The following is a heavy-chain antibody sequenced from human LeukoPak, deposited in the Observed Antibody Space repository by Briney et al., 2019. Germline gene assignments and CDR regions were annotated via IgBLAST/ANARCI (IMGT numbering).Heavy chain of an antibody. V-gene: IGHV4-39*01. CDR2: IYYSGST. Sequence: SETLSLTCTVSGGSISSSSYYWGWIRRPPGKGLEWIGSIYYSGSTYYNPSLKSRVTISVDTSKNQFSLKLSSVTAADTAVYYCARLSIFGVVGFDYWGQGTLVTVSS. D-gene: IGHD3-3*01. J-gene: IGHJ4*02. CDR3: ARLSIFGVVGFDY. CDR1: GGSISSSSYY.